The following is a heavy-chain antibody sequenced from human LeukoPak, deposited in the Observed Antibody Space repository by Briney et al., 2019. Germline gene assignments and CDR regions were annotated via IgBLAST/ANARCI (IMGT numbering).Heavy chain of an antibody. J-gene: IGHJ4*02. CDR2: ISGSGGST. Sequence: GGSLRLSCVASGFTFSSYAMSWVRQAPGKGLEWVSAISGSGGSTYYADSVKGRFTISRDNSKNTLYLQMNSLRAEDTAVYYCAKGKGVATMGYFDYWGQGTLVTVSS. CDR1: GFTFSSYA. CDR3: AKGKGVATMGYFDY. V-gene: IGHV3-23*01. D-gene: IGHD5-12*01.